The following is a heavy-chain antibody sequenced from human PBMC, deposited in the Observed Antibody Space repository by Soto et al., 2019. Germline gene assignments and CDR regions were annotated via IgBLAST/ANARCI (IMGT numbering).Heavy chain of an antibody. CDR1: GFTFDDYA. CDR3: AKSKDIAVIAGYHFDY. CDR2: ISWNSGSI. D-gene: IGHD6-19*01. Sequence: GGSLRLSCAASGFTFDDYAMHWVRQAPGKGLEWVSGISWNSGSIGYADSVKGRFTISRDNAKNSLYLQMNSLRAEDTALYYCAKSKDIAVIAGYHFDYWGQGTLVTVSS. J-gene: IGHJ4*02. V-gene: IGHV3-9*01.